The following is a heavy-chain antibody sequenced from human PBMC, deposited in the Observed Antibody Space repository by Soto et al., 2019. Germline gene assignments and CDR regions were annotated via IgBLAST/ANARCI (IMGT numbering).Heavy chain of an antibody. CDR1: VLTFCSYS. CDR2: ISSSSSTI. CDR3: ARESRFLEWLSLNWFDP. V-gene: IGHV3-48*02. D-gene: IGHD3-3*01. Sequence: PGGGLRLSCSASVLTFCSYSMNWDRQAPGKGLEWVSYISSSSSTIYYADSVKGRFTISRDNAKNSLYLQMNSLRDEDTAVYYCARESRFLEWLSLNWFDPWGQGTLVTVSS. J-gene: IGHJ5*02.